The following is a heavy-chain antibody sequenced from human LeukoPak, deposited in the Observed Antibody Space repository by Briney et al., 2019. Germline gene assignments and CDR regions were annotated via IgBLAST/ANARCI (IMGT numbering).Heavy chain of an antibody. CDR2: ISSSSDYI. J-gene: IGHJ4*02. V-gene: IGHV3-21*04. CDR1: GFTFSSFS. D-gene: IGHD3-16*01. CDR3: TSDGGVGRGRGRYFFDN. Sequence: GGSLRLSCAASGFTFSSFSMNWVRQAPGKGLEWVSSISSSSDYIYYADSVKGRFTISRDNAKNSLYLQMDSLRTEDTAVYFCTSDGGVGRGRGRYFFDNWGQGTLVTVPS.